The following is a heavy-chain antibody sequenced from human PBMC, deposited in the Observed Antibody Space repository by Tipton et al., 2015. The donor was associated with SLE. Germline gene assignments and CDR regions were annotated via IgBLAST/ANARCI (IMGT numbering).Heavy chain of an antibody. CDR1: AGSIRSHY. CDR3: ARAYYGDYDTRVGDFDS. Sequence: GLVKPSETLSLTCTVSAGSIRSHYWSWIRQPPGKGLEWIGYIYYSGSTNYNPSLKSRVTISVDTSKNQFSLKLSSVTAADTAVYYCARAYYGDYDTRVGDFDSWGQGTLVTVSS. D-gene: IGHD4-17*01. J-gene: IGHJ4*02. V-gene: IGHV4-59*11. CDR2: IYYSGST.